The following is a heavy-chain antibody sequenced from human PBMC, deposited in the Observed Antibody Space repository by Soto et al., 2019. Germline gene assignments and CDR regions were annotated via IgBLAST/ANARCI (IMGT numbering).Heavy chain of an antibody. Sequence: SGPTLVNPTQTLTLTCTFSGFSLSTTGMCVSWIRQPPGKALEWLALTDWADDKYYSTSLKTRLTISKDTSKNQVVLTMTNVEPVDTATYFCSRAVGGFTYGYPDYWGQGTLVTVSS. V-gene: IGHV2-70*01. D-gene: IGHD5-18*01. CDR3: SRAVGGFTYGYPDY. CDR2: TDWADDK. CDR1: GFSLSTTGMC. J-gene: IGHJ4*02.